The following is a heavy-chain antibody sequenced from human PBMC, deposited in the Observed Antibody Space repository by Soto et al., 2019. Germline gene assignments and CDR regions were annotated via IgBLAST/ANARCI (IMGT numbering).Heavy chain of an antibody. Sequence: GXSVKVSCKASGYTFTCYYMHWVRQAPGQGLEWMGWINPNSGGTNYAQKFQGWVTMTRDTSISTAYMELSRLRSDDTAVYYCAREVDYYYGMDVWGQGTTVTVSS. CDR2: INPNSGGT. CDR3: AREVDYYYGMDV. CDR1: GYTFTCYY. J-gene: IGHJ6*02. D-gene: IGHD5-12*01. V-gene: IGHV1-2*04.